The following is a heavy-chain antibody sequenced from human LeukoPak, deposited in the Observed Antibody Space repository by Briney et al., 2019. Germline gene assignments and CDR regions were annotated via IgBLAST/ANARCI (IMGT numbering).Heavy chain of an antibody. V-gene: IGHV3-21*01. D-gene: IGHD2-21*02. CDR3: ASPQAAYCGVDCYSP. CDR2: ISSSGSYI. CDR1: GFTFSSYS. Sequence: PGGSLRLSCAASGFTFSSYSINWVRQAPGKGLEWFSSISSSGSYIYYADSVKGRFTISRDNAKNSLNLQMNSLRAEDTAVYYCASPQAAYCGVDCYSPWGQGTMVTVSS. J-gene: IGHJ3*01.